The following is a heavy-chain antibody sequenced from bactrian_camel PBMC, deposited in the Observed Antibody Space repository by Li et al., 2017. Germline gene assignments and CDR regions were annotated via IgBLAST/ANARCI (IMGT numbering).Heavy chain of an antibody. CDR1: GITFSRHD. Sequence: VQLVESGGGLVQPGESLRLSCVASGITFSRHDMSWVRQAPGKEREEREGVAAIDSDGATDYEDSVKGRFTISHDNAKRTLYLQMNSLKPEDTAMYYCVADCEFRYGHFDFNIGSRGQGTQVTVS. V-gene: IGHV3S40*01. D-gene: IGHD2*01. CDR3: VADCEFRYGHFDFNIGS. J-gene: IGHJ4*01. CDR2: IDSDGAT.